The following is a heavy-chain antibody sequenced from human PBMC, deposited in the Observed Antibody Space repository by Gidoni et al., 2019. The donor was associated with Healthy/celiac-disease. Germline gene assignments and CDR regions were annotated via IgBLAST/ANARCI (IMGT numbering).Heavy chain of an antibody. CDR3: ARDRMGYDSSGYYAY. J-gene: IGHJ4*02. CDR1: GYTFTSYA. Sequence: QVQLVQSGAEVKKPGASVKVSCKASGYTFTSYAMHWVRQAPGQRLEWMGWINAGNGNTKYSQKFQGRVTITRDTSASTAYMELSSLRSEDTAVYYCARDRMGYDSSGYYAYWGQGTLVTVSS. D-gene: IGHD3-22*01. CDR2: INAGNGNT. V-gene: IGHV1-3*01.